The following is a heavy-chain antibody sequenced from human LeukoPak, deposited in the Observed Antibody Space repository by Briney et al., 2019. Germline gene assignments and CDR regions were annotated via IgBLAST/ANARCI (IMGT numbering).Heavy chain of an antibody. Sequence: ASVKVSGKASGGTFSSYAISWVRQAPGQGLEWMGGIIPIFGTANYAQKFQGRVTITTDESTSIAYMELSSLRSEDTAVYYCARGSAGWLLLYFDYWGQGTLVTVSS. CDR3: ARGSAGWLLLYFDY. CDR2: IIPIFGTA. V-gene: IGHV1-69*05. J-gene: IGHJ4*02. CDR1: GGTFSSYA. D-gene: IGHD2-21*01.